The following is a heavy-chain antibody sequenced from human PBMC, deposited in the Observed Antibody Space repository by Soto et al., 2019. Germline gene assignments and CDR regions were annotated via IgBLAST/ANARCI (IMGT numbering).Heavy chain of an antibody. D-gene: IGHD4-17*01. J-gene: IGHJ6*03. CDR3: VKDKSTGEYSYYRYMDV. CDR1: GFNFGNYA. Sequence: EVLLVESGGGLVQPDRPLRLSCEASGFNFGNYAMHWVRQVPGKGLEWVSAISWNSGQLDYADSVRGRFTISRDNGKNSLYLEMNSLRPDDTALYFCVKDKSTGEYSYYRYMDVWGRGTTVIVSS. V-gene: IGHV3-9*01. CDR2: ISWNSGQL.